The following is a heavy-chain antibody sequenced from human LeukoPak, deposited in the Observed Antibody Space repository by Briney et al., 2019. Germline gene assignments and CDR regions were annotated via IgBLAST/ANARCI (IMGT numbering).Heavy chain of an antibody. CDR2: INHSGST. CDR3: ARLGCSSASCYPGN. D-gene: IGHD2-2*01. J-gene: IGHJ4*02. V-gene: IGHV4-34*01. Sequence: SETLSLTCAVYGESFSGYYWSWIRQPPGRGLEWIGEINHSGSTSYSASLKSRVTISVDTSKNQFSLKLNSVTAADTAVYYCARLGCSSASCYPGNWGQGTLVTVSS. CDR1: GESFSGYY.